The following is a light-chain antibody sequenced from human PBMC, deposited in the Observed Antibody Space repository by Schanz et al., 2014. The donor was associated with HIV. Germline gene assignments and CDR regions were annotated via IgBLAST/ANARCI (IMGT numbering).Light chain of an antibody. V-gene: IGLV1-44*01. CDR3: QSYDSSLSGEV. CDR1: SSNIGDNP. J-gene: IGLJ2*01. CDR2: SDN. Sequence: QSVLAQPPSASGTPGQRVTISCSGSSSNIGDNPVNWYQQVPGTAPKLLIYSDNQRPSEVTDRFSGSKSGTSASLAISGLQSEDEADYYCQSYDSSLSGEVFGGGTKLTVL.